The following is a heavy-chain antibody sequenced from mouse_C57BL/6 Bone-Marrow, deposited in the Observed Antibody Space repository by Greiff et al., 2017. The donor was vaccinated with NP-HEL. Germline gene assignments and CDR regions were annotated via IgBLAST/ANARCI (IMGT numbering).Heavy chain of an antibody. CDR2: IYPRSGNT. V-gene: IGHV1-81*01. CDR1: GYTFTSYG. Sequence: VKLMESGAELARPGASVKLSCKASGYTFTSYGISWVKQRTGQGLEWIGEIYPRSGNTYYNEKFKGKATLTADKSSSTAYMELRSLTSEDSAVYFCASLIYYDYDEYFDVWGTGTTVTVSS. D-gene: IGHD2-4*01. CDR3: ASLIYYDYDEYFDV. J-gene: IGHJ1*03.